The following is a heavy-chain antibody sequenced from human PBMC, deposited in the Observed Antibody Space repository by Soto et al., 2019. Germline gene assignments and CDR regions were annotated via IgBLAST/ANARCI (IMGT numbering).Heavy chain of an antibody. CDR1: GGCIRDYF. Sequence: PSETLSRTCTVSGGCIRDYFWTWIRQPPGKGLEWLGYIYYSGRTNYNPSLKSRVSISVDTSKNHFSLQLRSVTPADTAVYYCARVGGDDFGDSGYFDCCRQGPLVAAS. D-gene: IGHD4-17*01. J-gene: IGHJ4*02. V-gene: IGHV4-59*01. CDR3: ARVGGDDFGDSGYFDC. CDR2: IYYSGRT.